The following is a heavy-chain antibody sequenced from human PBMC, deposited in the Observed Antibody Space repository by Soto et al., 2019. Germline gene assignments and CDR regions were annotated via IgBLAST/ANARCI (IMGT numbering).Heavy chain of an antibody. J-gene: IGHJ5*02. CDR2: IIPILGIA. V-gene: IGHV1-69*04. CDR3: AREGRLHLGELSPRPGWLDP. D-gene: IGHD3-16*02. CDR1: GGTFSSYT. Sequence: SVKVSCKASGGTFSSYTISWVRQAPGQGLEWMGRIIPILGIANYAQKFQGRVTMTADKSTSTAYMELSSLRSDDTAVYYCAREGRLHLGELSPRPGWLDPWGQGTLVTVSS.